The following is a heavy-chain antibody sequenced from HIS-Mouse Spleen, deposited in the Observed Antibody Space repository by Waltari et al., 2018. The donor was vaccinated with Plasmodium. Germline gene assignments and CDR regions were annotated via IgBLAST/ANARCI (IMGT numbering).Heavy chain of an antibody. CDR3: ARVLGYKAAAGTFVEYFQH. CDR2: INPNSGGT. J-gene: IGHJ1*01. CDR1: GYTFTGYY. V-gene: IGHV1-2*02. D-gene: IGHD6-13*01. Sequence: QVQLVQSGAEVKKPGASVKVSCTASGYTFTGYYMHWLRQAPGQGLEWMGWINPNSGGTNYAQKFQGRVTMTRDTSISTAYMELSRLRSDDTAVYYCARVLGYKAAAGTFVEYFQHWGQGTLVTVSS.